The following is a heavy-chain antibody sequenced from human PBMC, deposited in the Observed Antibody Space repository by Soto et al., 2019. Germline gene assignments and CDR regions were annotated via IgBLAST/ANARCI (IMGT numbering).Heavy chain of an antibody. Sequence: GGSLRLSCAASGFTVSSNYMSWVRQAPGRGLEWVSVIYSGGSTYYADSVKGRFTISRDNSKNTLYLQMNSLRAEDTAVYYCARAGGSGSYYRDYYYYYYMDVWGKGTTVTVSS. CDR1: GFTVSSNY. CDR3: ARAGGSGSYYRDYYYYYYMDV. CDR2: IYSGGST. V-gene: IGHV3-66*01. D-gene: IGHD3-10*01. J-gene: IGHJ6*03.